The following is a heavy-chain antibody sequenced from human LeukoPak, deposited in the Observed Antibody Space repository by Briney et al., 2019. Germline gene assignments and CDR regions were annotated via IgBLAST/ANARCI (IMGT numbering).Heavy chain of an antibody. CDR2: ISSSSSYI. V-gene: IGHV3-21*01. Sequence: GGSLRLSCAASGFTFSSYGMNWVRQAPGKGLEWVSSISSSSSYIYYADSVKGRFTISRDNSKNSLYLQMNSLRAEDTAVYYCARDLEWSGSGDWWFWGQGTLVTVSS. CDR3: ARDLEWSGSGDWWF. J-gene: IGHJ4*02. CDR1: GFTFSSYG. D-gene: IGHD2-8*02.